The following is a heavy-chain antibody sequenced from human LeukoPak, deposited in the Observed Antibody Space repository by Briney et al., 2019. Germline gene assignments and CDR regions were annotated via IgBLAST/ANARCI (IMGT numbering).Heavy chain of an antibody. CDR3: ARWDFAAAEGGSRFDP. CDR2: FDPEDGET. Sequence: ASVKVSCKVSGYTLTELSMHWVRQAPGKGLEWMGGFDPEDGETIYAQKFQGRVTMTEDTSTDTAYMELSSLRSEDTAVYYCARWDFAAAEGGSRFDPWGQGTLVTVSS. CDR1: GYTLTELS. V-gene: IGHV1-24*01. J-gene: IGHJ5*02. D-gene: IGHD6-13*01.